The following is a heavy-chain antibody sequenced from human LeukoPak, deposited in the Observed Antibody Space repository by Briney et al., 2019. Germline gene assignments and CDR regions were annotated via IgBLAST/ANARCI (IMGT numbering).Heavy chain of an antibody. CDR2: INWNGGST. CDR3: ARNSSGSGSYYKPMTV. V-gene: IGHV3-20*04. CDR1: GFTFDDYG. D-gene: IGHD3-10*01. J-gene: IGHJ6*04. Sequence: GGSLRLSCAASGFTFDDYGMSWVRQAPGKGLEWVSGINWNGGSTGYADSVKGRFTISRDNAKNSLYLQMNSLRAEDTALYYCARNSSGSGSYYKPMTVWGKGTTVTVSS.